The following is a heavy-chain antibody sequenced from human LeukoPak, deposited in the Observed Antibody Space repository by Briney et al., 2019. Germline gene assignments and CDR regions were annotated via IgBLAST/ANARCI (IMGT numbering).Heavy chain of an antibody. Sequence: GGSLRLSCAASGFTFSSYEMNWVRQAPGKGLEWVSAISGSGGSTYYADSVKGRFTISRDNSKNTLYLQMNSLRAEDTAVYYCASGALDFWSGLDYFDYWGQGTLVIVSS. CDR3: ASGALDFWSGLDYFDY. CDR1: GFTFSSYE. D-gene: IGHD3-3*01. CDR2: ISGSGGST. V-gene: IGHV3-23*01. J-gene: IGHJ4*02.